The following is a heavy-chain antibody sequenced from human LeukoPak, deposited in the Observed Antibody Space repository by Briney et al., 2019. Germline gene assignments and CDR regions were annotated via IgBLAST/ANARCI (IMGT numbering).Heavy chain of an antibody. CDR1: GGSFSGYY. Sequence: SETLSLTCAVYGGSFSGYYWSWIRQPPGKGLEWIGSMDYSGSTYCNPSLKSRVTVSVDTSRNQFALKLSSVTAADTAVYYCARHGSYGSGSYHYLDYWGQGTQVTVSS. CDR3: ARHGSYGSGSYHYLDY. D-gene: IGHD3-10*01. CDR2: MDYSGST. J-gene: IGHJ4*02. V-gene: IGHV4-34*01.